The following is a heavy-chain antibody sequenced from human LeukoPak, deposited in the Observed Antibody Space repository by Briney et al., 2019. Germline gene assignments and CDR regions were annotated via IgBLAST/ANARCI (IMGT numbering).Heavy chain of an antibody. CDR3: ARVLYYYDSSGYYLGY. J-gene: IGHJ4*02. V-gene: IGHV3-11*01. Sequence: GGSLRLSCAASGFTFSDYYMSWIRQAPGKGLEWVSYISSSGSTIYYADSVKGRFTISRDNAKNSLYLQMNSLRAADTAVYYCARVLYYYDSSGYYLGYWGQGTLVTVSS. CDR1: GFTFSDYY. CDR2: ISSSGSTI. D-gene: IGHD3-22*01.